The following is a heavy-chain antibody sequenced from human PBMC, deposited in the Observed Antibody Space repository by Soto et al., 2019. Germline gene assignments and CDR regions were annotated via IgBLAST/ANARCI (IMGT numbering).Heavy chain of an antibody. CDR3: ARDKAEGSGWFYYGMDV. J-gene: IGHJ6*02. V-gene: IGHV4-59*01. Sequence: SETLSLTCTVSGGSISSYYWSWIRQPPGKGLEWIGYIYYSGSTNYNPSLKSRVTISVDTSKNQFSLKLSSVTAADTAVYYCARDKAEGSGWFYYGMDVWGQGTTVTVSS. CDR2: IYYSGST. D-gene: IGHD6-19*01. CDR1: GGSISSYY.